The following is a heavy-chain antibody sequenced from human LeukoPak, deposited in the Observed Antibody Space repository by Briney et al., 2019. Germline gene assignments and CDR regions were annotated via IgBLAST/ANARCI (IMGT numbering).Heavy chain of an antibody. J-gene: IGHJ6*02. V-gene: IGHV3-23*01. D-gene: IGHD5-12*01. CDR1: GFTFSSYA. CDR2: ISGSGGST. Sequence: GGSLRLSCAASGFTFSSYAMSWVRQAPGKELEWVSAISGSGGSTYYADSVKGRFTISRDNSKNTLYLQMNSLRAEDTAVYYCANDTLEPEYSGYDFFYYYYGMDVWGQGTTVTVSS. CDR3: ANDTLEPEYSGYDFFYYYYGMDV.